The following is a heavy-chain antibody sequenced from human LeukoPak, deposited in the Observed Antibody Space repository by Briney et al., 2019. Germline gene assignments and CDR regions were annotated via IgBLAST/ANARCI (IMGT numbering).Heavy chain of an antibody. V-gene: IGHV3-33*01. J-gene: IGHJ4*02. CDR2: IWYDTTNK. CDR1: GFTFSNYV. CDR3: AREDYYDSSGYSY. D-gene: IGHD3-22*01. Sequence: PGGSLRLSCAASGFTFSNYVMHWVRQAPGKGLEWVALIWYDTTNKYYADSVKGRFTISRDNAKNSLYLQMNSLRDEDTAVYYCAREDYYDSSGYSYWGQGTLVTVSS.